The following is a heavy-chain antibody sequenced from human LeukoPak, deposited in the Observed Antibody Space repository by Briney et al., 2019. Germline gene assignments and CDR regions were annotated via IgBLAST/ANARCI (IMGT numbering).Heavy chain of an antibody. V-gene: IGHV4-34*01. D-gene: IGHD1-7*01. CDR3: ARGRVELRGWFDP. J-gene: IGHJ5*02. CDR1: GGSFSGYY. CDR2: INHSGST. Sequence: SETLSLTCAVYGGSFSGYYWSWIRQPPGKGLEWMGEINHSGSTNYNPSLKSRVTISVDTSKNQFSLKLSSVTAADTAVYYCARGRVELRGWFDPWGQGTLVTVSS.